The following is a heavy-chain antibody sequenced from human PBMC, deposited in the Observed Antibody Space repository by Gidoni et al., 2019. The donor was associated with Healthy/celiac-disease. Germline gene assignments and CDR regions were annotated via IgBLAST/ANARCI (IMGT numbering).Heavy chain of an antibody. CDR2: ISSSSSYI. Sequence: EVPLGESGGGMVKPGGSLRLSCAASGFPFSRYSMNWVRQAPGKGLEGVSSISSSSSYIYYADSVKGRFTISRDNAKNSLYLQMNSLRAEDTAVYYCARDYDSSGYYYSGAFDIWGQGTMVTVSS. J-gene: IGHJ3*02. CDR1: GFPFSRYS. D-gene: IGHD3-22*01. CDR3: ARDYDSSGYYYSGAFDI. V-gene: IGHV3-21*01.